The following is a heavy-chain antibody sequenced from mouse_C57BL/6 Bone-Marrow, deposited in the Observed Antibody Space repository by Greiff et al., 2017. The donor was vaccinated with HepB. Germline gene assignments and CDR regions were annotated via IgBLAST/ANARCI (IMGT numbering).Heavy chain of an antibody. V-gene: IGHV5-6*02. CDR1: GFTFSSYG. D-gene: IGHD1-2*01. CDR3: ARHNYGCWYFDV. Sequence: DVTLVESGGDLVKPGGSLKLSCAASGFTFSSYGMSWVRQTPDKRLEWVATISSGGSYTYYPDSVKGRFTISRDNAKNTLYLQMSSLKSEDTAMYYCARHNYGCWYFDVWGTGTTVTVSS. CDR2: ISSGGSYT. J-gene: IGHJ1*03.